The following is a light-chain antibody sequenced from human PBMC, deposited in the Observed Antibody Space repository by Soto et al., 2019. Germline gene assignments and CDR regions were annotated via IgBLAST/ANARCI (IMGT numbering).Light chain of an antibody. J-gene: IGKJ1*01. V-gene: IGKV3-20*01. CDR3: QQYARSPET. CDR1: QSVSSSY. CDR2: GAS. Sequence: EIVLTQSPGTLSLSPGERATLSCRASQSVSSSYLAWYQQKPGQAPRLLIYGASRRAPGIPDRFSGYGSGTDFTLNISRLEPEDFAVYYGQQYARSPETFGQGTKVDFK.